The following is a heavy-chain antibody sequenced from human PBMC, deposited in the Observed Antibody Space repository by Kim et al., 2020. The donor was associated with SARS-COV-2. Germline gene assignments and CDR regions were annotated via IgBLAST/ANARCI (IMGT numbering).Heavy chain of an antibody. D-gene: IGHD3-10*01. CDR2: IYYSGST. Sequence: SETLSLTCTVSGGSISSSSYYWGWIRQPPGKRLEWIGSIYYSGSTYYNPSLKSRVTISVDTSKNQFSLKLSSVTAADTAVYYCATQTPLLWFGELSPLDAFDIWGQGTMVTVSS. CDR3: ATQTPLLWFGELSPLDAFDI. CDR1: GGSISSSSYY. J-gene: IGHJ3*02. V-gene: IGHV4-39*01.